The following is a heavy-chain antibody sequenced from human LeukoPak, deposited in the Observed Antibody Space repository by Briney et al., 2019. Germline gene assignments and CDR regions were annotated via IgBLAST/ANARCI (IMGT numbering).Heavy chain of an antibody. CDR2: IKSKTDGGTT. CDR1: GFTFSNAW. J-gene: IGHJ4*02. V-gene: IGHV3-15*01. Sequence: PGGSLRLSCAASGFTFSNAWMSWVRQAPGKGLEWVGRIKSKTDGGTTDYAAPVKGRFTISRDDSKNTLYLQMNSLKTEDTAVYYCTTSVWGYCSSTSCYLVDYWGQGTLVTVSS. D-gene: IGHD2-2*01. CDR3: TTSVWGYCSSTSCYLVDY.